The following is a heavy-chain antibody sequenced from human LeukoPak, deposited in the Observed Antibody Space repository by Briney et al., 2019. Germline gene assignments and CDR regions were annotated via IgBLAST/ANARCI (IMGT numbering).Heavy chain of an antibody. CDR2: IYTSGST. J-gene: IGHJ4*02. V-gene: IGHV4-4*07. Sequence: SETLSLTCIVSGGSISSYYWSWIRQPAGKGLEWIGRIYTSGSTNYNPSLKSRVTMSVDTSKNQFSLKLSSVTAADTAVYYCARGYCSGGSCPPDYWGQGTLVTVSS. CDR3: ARGYCSGGSCPPDY. CDR1: GGSISSYY. D-gene: IGHD2-15*01.